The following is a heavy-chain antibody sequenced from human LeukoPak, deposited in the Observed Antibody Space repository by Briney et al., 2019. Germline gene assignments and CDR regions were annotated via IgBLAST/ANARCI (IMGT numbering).Heavy chain of an antibody. Sequence: GGSLRLSCAASGFTFSSYAMSWVRQAPGKGLEWVSAISGSGGSTYYADSVKGRFTISRDNSKNTLYLQMNSLRAEDTAVYYCGKVFCGGDCYSHYYYYGMDVWGQGTTVTVSS. CDR1: GFTFSSYA. D-gene: IGHD2-21*02. CDR2: ISGSGGST. V-gene: IGHV3-23*01. CDR3: GKVFCGGDCYSHYYYYGMDV. J-gene: IGHJ6*02.